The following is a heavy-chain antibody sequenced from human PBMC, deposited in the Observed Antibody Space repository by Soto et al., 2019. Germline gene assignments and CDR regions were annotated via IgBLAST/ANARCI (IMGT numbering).Heavy chain of an antibody. V-gene: IGHV4-34*01. D-gene: IGHD2-2*01. CDR1: GGSFSGYY. CDR3: ARDPGDCSSTSCYYFDY. J-gene: IGHJ4*02. CDR2: INHSGST. Sequence: SETLSLTCAVYGGSFSGYYWSWIRQPPGKGLEWIGEINHSGSTNYNPSIKSRVTISVDTSKNQFSLKLSSVTAADTAVYYCARDPGDCSSTSCYYFDYWGQGTLVTVSS.